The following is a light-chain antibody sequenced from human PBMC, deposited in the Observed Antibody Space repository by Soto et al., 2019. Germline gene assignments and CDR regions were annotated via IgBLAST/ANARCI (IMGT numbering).Light chain of an antibody. V-gene: IGLV1-40*01. J-gene: IGLJ2*01. CDR2: GDS. Sequence: QSVLTQPPSVSGAPGQRVTISCSGTSSNIGAGYDIHWYQQLPRTVPKLLIYGDSNRPSGVPDRFSGSKSGSSASLAITGLKAEDEADYYCQSYDSSLSDVVFGGGTKLTVL. CDR3: QSYDSSLSDVV. CDR1: SSNIGAGYD.